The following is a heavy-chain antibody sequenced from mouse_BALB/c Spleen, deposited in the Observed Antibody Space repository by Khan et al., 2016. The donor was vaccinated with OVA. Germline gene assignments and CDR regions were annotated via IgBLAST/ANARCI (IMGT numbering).Heavy chain of an antibody. CDR3: ATIYYDYG. V-gene: IGHV1-87*01. CDR1: GYTFTSYW. CDR2: IYPGDGDT. Sequence: VELVESGAELARPGASVKLSCKASGYTFTSYWMQWVKQRPGQGLEWIGAIYPGDGDTRYTQKFKGKATLTADKSSSTAYMQLSSLASEDSAVYYCATIYYDYGWGQGNLVTVSA. D-gene: IGHD2-4*01. J-gene: IGHJ3*02.